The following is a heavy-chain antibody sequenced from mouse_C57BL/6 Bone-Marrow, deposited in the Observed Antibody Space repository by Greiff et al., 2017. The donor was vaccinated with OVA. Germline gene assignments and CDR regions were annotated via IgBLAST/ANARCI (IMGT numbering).Heavy chain of an antibody. CDR3: AWDGYDVGIYYAMDY. V-gene: IGHV1-26*01. Sequence: EVQLQQSGPELVKPGASVKISCKASGYTFTDYYMNWVKQSHGKSLEWIGDINPNNGGTSYNQKFKGKATLTVDKSSSTAYMELRSLTSEDSAVYYCAWDGYDVGIYYAMDYWGQGTSVTVSS. D-gene: IGHD2-2*01. CDR1: GYTFTDYY. CDR2: INPNNGGT. J-gene: IGHJ4*01.